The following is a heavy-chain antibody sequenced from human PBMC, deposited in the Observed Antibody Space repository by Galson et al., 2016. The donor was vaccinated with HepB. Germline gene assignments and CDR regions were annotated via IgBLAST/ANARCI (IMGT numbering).Heavy chain of an antibody. Sequence: SVKVSCKASGYTFTNYALHWLRQAPGQSLEWMGWINAGTGLTKYSQNFQGRVTITRDTAANTAYVEVNSLRSEDTGVYYCASVSYCGSGSCFRPDDDWGQGTLVTVSS. J-gene: IGHJ4*02. CDR2: INAGTGLT. V-gene: IGHV1-3*01. D-gene: IGHD3-10*01. CDR1: GYTFTNYA. CDR3: ASVSYCGSGSCFRPDDD.